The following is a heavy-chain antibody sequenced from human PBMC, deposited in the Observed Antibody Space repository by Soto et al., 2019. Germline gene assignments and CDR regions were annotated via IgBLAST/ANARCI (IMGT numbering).Heavy chain of an antibody. J-gene: IGHJ6*03. V-gene: IGHV4-59*01. CDR3: ARSYDFWSGYYPPQNYYYYYYMDV. Sequence: PSETLSLTCTVSGGSISSYYWRWIRQPPGKGLEWIGYIYYSGSTNYNPSLKSRVTISVDTSKNQFSLKLSSVTAADTAVYYCARSYDFWSGYYPPQNYYYYYYMDVWGKGTTVTVSS. CDR2: IYYSGST. CDR1: GGSISSYY. D-gene: IGHD3-3*01.